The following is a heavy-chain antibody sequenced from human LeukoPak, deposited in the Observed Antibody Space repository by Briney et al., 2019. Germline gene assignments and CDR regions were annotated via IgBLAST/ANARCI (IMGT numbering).Heavy chain of an antibody. D-gene: IGHD3-22*01. CDR2: IYYSGST. CDR1: GGSISSGDYY. Sequence: SETLSLTCTVSGGSISSGDYYWSWIRQPPGKGLEWIGYIYYSGSTYYNPSLKSRVTISVDTSRNQFSLKLSSVTAADTAVYHCAREMTWDSGYPEYDAFDIWGQGTMVTVSS. J-gene: IGHJ3*02. V-gene: IGHV4-30-4*01. CDR3: AREMTWDSGYPEYDAFDI.